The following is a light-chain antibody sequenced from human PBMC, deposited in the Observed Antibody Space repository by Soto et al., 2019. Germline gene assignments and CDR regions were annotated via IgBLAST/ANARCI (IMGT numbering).Light chain of an antibody. Sequence: QSALTQPASVSGSPGQSITIPCTGTSSDIGGYDHVSWYQQHPGKAPKLMVYDVINRPSGVSDRFSGSKSANTASLTISGLQAEDEADYYCNSYTTSSSLYVFGTGTKVTVL. CDR1: SSDIGGYDH. CDR2: DVI. J-gene: IGLJ1*01. V-gene: IGLV2-14*01. CDR3: NSYTTSSSLYV.